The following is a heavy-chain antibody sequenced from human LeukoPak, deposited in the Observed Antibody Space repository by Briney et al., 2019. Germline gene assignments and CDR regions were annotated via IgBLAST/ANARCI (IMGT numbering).Heavy chain of an antibody. D-gene: IGHD2-15*01. CDR2: ISGSGGRT. CDR1: GFTFSSYA. V-gene: IGHV3-23*01. Sequence: GGSLRLSCAASGFTFSSYAMSWVRQAPGKGLEWVSAISGSGGRTYYADSVKGRFTISRGNSTNTLYLQMNSLRAEDTAVYYCAKEGDIVVVVAHNWYFDLWGRGTLVTVSS. CDR3: AKEGDIVVVVAHNWYFDL. J-gene: IGHJ2*01.